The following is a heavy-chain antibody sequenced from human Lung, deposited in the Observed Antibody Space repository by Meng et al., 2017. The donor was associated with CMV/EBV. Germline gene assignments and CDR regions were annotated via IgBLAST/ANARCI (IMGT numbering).Heavy chain of an antibody. D-gene: IGHD7-27*01. CDR2: ISSTSAYI. V-gene: IGHV3-21*01. Sequence: GESLKISCAAFEFTFSSYRMNWVCQAPGKGLEWVSFISSTSAYIDYADSVKGRFTISRDNARNSLFLQMNSLRAEDTAVYYCARDNRGSDYYYGMDVWGQGTTVTVSS. CDR1: EFTFSSYR. CDR3: ARDNRGSDYYYGMDV. J-gene: IGHJ6*02.